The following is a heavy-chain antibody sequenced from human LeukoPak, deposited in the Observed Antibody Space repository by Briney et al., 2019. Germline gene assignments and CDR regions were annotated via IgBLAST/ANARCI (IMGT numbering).Heavy chain of an antibody. Sequence: GGSLTLSCTASGFTFSSHGMNWVRKAPGKGLELVSAISGSGGSTYYADSVKGRFTISRDNSKNTLYLQMNSLRAEDTAVYYCAKDGPHSSGFDPWGQGTLVTVSS. D-gene: IGHD6-19*01. CDR3: AKDGPHSSGFDP. V-gene: IGHV3-23*01. CDR2: ISGSGGST. CDR1: GFTFSSHG. J-gene: IGHJ5*02.